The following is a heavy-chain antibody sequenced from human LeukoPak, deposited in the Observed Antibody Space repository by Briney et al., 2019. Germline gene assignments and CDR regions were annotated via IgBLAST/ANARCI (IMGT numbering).Heavy chain of an antibody. Sequence: PGGSLRLSCAASGFTFSSYWMTWVRQAPGRGLEWVANIKQDGSDIYYVDSVKGQFTISRHNAKNSLYLQMNSLRAEDTALYYCARYGSGTNFRYFDLWGRRTLVTVSS. J-gene: IGHJ2*01. CDR2: IKQDGSDI. CDR1: GFTFSSYW. V-gene: IGHV3-7*01. D-gene: IGHD3-10*01. CDR3: ARYGSGTNFRYFDL.